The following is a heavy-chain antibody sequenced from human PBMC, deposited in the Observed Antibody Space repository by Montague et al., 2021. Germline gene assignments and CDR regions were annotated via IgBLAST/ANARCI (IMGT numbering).Heavy chain of an antibody. D-gene: IGHD3-10*01. CDR1: GVSISSSNYQ. V-gene: IGHV4-39*01. CDR3: TRKGWFGDYGFDI. J-gene: IGHJ3*02. Sequence: SETLSLTCTVSGVSISSSNYQWGWIRQPPGKGPEWIGSIYYSGTTYYSPSLRSRVTISVDTSENQFSLKLNSVTAADTAFYYCTRKGWFGDYGFDIWGQGTMVTVSS. CDR2: IYYSGTT.